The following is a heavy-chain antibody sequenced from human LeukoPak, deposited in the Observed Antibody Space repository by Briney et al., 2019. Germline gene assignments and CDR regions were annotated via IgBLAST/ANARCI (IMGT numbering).Heavy chain of an antibody. J-gene: IGHJ4*02. CDR1: GYTFNTYG. V-gene: IGHV1-18*01. CDR2: ISAYNGNT. D-gene: IGHD3-22*01. CDR3: ARDSSGFFDY. Sequence: ASVKVSCKASGYTFNTYGITWVRQAPGQGLEWMGWISAYNGNTNYAQKLQGRVTMTTDTSTSTAYMELRSLRSDDTAVYYCARDSSGFFDYWGQGTLVTVSS.